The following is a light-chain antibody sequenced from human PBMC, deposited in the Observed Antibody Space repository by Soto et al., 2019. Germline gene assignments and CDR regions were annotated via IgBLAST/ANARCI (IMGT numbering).Light chain of an antibody. CDR3: QQRSNWPRYT. J-gene: IGKJ2*01. V-gene: IGKV3-11*01. CDR2: DAS. Sequence: EIVLTQSPATLSLSPGERATLSCRASQSVSSYLAWYQQNPGQAPRLLIYDASNRATGIPARFSGSGSGTDFTFTISSLEPEDFAVYYCQQRSNWPRYTFGQGTKLEIK. CDR1: QSVSSY.